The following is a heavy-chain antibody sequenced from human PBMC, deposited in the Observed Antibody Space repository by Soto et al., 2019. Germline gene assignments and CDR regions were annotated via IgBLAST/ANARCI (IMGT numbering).Heavy chain of an antibody. CDR2: INHSGST. D-gene: IGHD6-19*01. J-gene: IGHJ4*02. CDR3: ARGRYSSGRDY. V-gene: IGHV4-34*01. CDR1: GGSFSGYY. Sequence: SETLSLTCAVYGGSFSGYYWSWIRQPPGKGLEWIGEINHSGSTNYNPSLKSRVTISVDTSKSQFSLKLSSVTAADTAVYYCARGRYSSGRDYWGQGTLVTVS.